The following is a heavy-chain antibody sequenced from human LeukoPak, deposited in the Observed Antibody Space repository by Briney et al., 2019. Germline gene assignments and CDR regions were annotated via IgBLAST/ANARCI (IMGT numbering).Heavy chain of an antibody. V-gene: IGHV3-21*01. D-gene: IGHD3-22*01. Sequence: GSLRLSCAASGFTFSSYSMNWVRQAPGRGLEWVSSISSSSSYIYYADSVKGRFTISRDNAKNSLYLQMNSLRAEDTAVYYCASGVIVDSAFDIWGQGTMVTVSS. CDR2: ISSSSSYI. CDR3: ASGVIVDSAFDI. J-gene: IGHJ3*02. CDR1: GFTFSSYS.